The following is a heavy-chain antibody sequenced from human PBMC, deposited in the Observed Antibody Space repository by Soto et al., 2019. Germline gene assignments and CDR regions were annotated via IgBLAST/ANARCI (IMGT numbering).Heavy chain of an antibody. CDR3: ARGESSSSSFPFDY. V-gene: IGHV3-21*01. CDR1: GFTFSSYS. D-gene: IGHD6-6*01. Sequence: AGSLRLSCAASGFTFSSYSMNWVRQAPGKGLEWVSSISSSSSYIYYADSVKGRFTISRDNAKNSLYLQMNSLRAEDTAVYYCARGESSSSSFPFDYWGQGTLVTVSS. J-gene: IGHJ4*02. CDR2: ISSSSSYI.